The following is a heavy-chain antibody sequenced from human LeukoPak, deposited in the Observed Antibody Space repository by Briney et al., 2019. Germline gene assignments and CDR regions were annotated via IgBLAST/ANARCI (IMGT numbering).Heavy chain of an antibody. J-gene: IGHJ4*02. CDR3: ATYSTGRYKGLEY. CDR2: IKQDGSEK. V-gene: IGHV3-7*03. Sequence: GGSLRLSCAASGFTFSSYWMSWVRQAPGKGLEWVANIKQDGSEKYYVDSVKSRFTISRDNVRNSLYLQMNSLRAEDTAVYYCATYSTGRYKGLEYWGQGTLVTVSS. CDR1: GFTFSSYW. D-gene: IGHD6-19*01.